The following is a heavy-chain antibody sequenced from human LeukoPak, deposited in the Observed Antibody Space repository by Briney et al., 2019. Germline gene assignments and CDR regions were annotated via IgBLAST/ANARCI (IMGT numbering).Heavy chain of an antibody. J-gene: IGHJ4*02. CDR2: IIPILGIA. CDR3: ARDPDGDYGFDY. V-gene: IGHV1-69*04. D-gene: IGHD4-17*01. CDR1: GGTFSSYT. Sequence: SVKVSCKASGGTFSSYTISWVRQAPGQGLEWMGRIIPILGIANYAQKFQGRVTMTRDTSTSTVYMELSSLRSEDTAVYYCARDPDGDYGFDYWGQGTLVTVSS.